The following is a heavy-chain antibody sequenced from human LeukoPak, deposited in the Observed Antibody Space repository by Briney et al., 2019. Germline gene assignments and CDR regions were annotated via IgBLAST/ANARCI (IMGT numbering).Heavy chain of an antibody. V-gene: IGHV1-69*05. D-gene: IGHD3-3*01. Sequence: ASVKVSCKASGGTFSSYAISWVRQAPGQGLEWMGGIIPIFGTANYAQKFQGRVTITTDESTSTAYMELSSLRSEDTAVYYCARGRGRDYDFWSGYPNFDYWGQGILVTVSS. CDR3: ARGRGRDYDFWSGYPNFDY. J-gene: IGHJ4*02. CDR2: IIPIFGTA. CDR1: GGTFSSYA.